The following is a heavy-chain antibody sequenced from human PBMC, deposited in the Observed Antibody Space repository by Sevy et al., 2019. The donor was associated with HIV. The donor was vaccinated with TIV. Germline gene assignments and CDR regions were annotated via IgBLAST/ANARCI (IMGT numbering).Heavy chain of an antibody. J-gene: IGHJ4*02. D-gene: IGHD3-10*01. CDR1: GFNFSVSA. V-gene: IGHV3-33*08. CDR2: IWYDGNNK. CDR3: ARDRGVGDSRGFFDQ. Sequence: GESLKISCAVSGFNFSVSAMHWVRQASGKGLEWVAVIWYDGNNKYYRDSVKGRFTISRDNSKNTVYLQMNGLRAEDTAVYYCARDRGVGDSRGFFDQWGQGTLVTVSS.